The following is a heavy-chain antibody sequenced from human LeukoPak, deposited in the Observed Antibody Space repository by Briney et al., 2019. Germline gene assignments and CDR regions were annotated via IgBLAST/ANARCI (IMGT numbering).Heavy chain of an antibody. V-gene: IGHV2-5*02. CDR2: IYWDDDK. D-gene: IGHD1-7*01. CDR1: GFSLSTSGVH. Sequence: SGPTLVNPTQTLTLTCNFSGFSLSTSGVHVGWIRQPPGKALEWLALIYWDDDKRYSPSLKSRLTITKDTSKNQVVLTMTNMDPVDTATYYCAHRGITGNTGYFDYWGQGTLVTVSS. J-gene: IGHJ4*02. CDR3: AHRGITGNTGYFDY.